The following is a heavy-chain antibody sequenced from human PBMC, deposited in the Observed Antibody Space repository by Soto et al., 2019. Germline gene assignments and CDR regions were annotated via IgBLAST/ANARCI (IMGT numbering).Heavy chain of an antibody. CDR2: IKQDGSEK. CDR1: GFTFSSYW. J-gene: IGHJ3*02. Sequence: VSLRLSCAASGFTFSSYWMSWVRQAPGKGLEWVANIKQDGSEKYYVDSVKGRFTISRDNAKNSLYLQMNSLRAEDTAVYYCARVSSSNDAFDIWGQGTMVTVSS. CDR3: ARVSSSNDAFDI. D-gene: IGHD6-6*01. V-gene: IGHV3-7*01.